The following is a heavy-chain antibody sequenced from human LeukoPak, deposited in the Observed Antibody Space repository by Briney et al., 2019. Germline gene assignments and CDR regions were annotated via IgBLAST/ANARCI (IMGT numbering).Heavy chain of an antibody. CDR3: ARDPPDY. CDR1: GFTFSSYE. V-gene: IGHV3-48*03. Sequence: GGSLRLSCAASGFTFSSYEMNWVRQAPGKGLEWVSYISSSGSTKFYADPVRGRFTISRDNAKFSLFLQMNSLRAEDTAVYYCARDPPDYWGQGTLVTVSS. J-gene: IGHJ4*02. CDR2: ISSSGSTK.